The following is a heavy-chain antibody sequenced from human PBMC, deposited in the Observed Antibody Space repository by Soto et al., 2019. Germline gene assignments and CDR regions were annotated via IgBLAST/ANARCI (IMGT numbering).Heavy chain of an antibody. CDR3: ARGRSVSYYFDY. Sequence: PGGSLRLSCAASGFTFSSYSMNWVRQAPGKGLEWVSSISSSSSYIYYADSVKGRFTISRDNAKNSLYLQMNSLRAEDTAVYYCARGRSVSYYFDYWGQGTLVTVSS. CDR1: GFTFSSYS. J-gene: IGHJ4*02. D-gene: IGHD2-8*01. CDR2: ISSSSSYI. V-gene: IGHV3-21*01.